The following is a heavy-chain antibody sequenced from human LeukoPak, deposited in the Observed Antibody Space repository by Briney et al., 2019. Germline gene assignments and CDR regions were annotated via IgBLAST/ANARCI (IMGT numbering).Heavy chain of an antibody. D-gene: IGHD1-26*01. V-gene: IGHV4-30-4*08. CDR3: ARWEASRVAFDI. CDR2: IYYSGIT. CDR1: GGSISSGDYY. J-gene: IGHJ3*02. Sequence: SQTLSLTCTVSGGSISSGDYYWSWIRQPPGKGLEWIGYIYYSGITDYSPSLKSRVTISIDTSKKQFSLKLSSVTAADTAVYYCARWEASRVAFDIWGQGTLVTVSS.